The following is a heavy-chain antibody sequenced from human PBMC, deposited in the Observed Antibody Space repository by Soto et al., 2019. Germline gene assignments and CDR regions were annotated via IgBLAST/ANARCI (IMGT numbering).Heavy chain of an antibody. CDR2: INPNTDGT. V-gene: IGHV1-2*02. Sequence: ASVKASCKASGYSFSGYYMHWVRQAPGRGLEWVGWINPNTDGTNSAQQFQGRVTMTRDTSISTAYMDLSRLRSDDTAIYYCARGRGQQMYDAFDVWGQGTTVTVSS. D-gene: IGHD6-13*01. J-gene: IGHJ3*01. CDR1: GYSFSGYY. CDR3: ARGRGQQMYDAFDV.